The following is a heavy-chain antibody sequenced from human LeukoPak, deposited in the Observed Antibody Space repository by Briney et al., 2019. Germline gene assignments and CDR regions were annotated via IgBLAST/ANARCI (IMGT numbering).Heavy chain of an antibody. CDR3: ARDRGYSGYDFGY. CDR2: INAGNGNT. Sequence: VASVKVSCKASGYTFTSYAMHWVRQAPGQRLEWMGWINAGNGNTKYSQKFQGRVTITRDTSASTAYMELSSLRSEDTAVYYCARDRGYSGYDFGYWGQGTLVTVSS. D-gene: IGHD5-12*01. J-gene: IGHJ4*02. V-gene: IGHV1-3*01. CDR1: GYTFTSYA.